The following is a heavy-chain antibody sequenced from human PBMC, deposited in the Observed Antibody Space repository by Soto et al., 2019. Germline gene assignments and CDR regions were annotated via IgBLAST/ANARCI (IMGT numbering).Heavy chain of an antibody. V-gene: IGHV1-18*04. D-gene: IGHD1-26*01. J-gene: IGHJ5*02. CDR3: ARASGSSYWFDP. Sequence: PSVKVSCKASGYTFTGYYMHWVRQAPGQGLEWMGWISAYNGNTNYAQKHQGRVTMTTDTSTSTVYMELRSLRSDDTAVYYCARASGSSYWFDPWGQGTLVTVSS. CDR1: GYTFTGYY. CDR2: ISAYNGNT.